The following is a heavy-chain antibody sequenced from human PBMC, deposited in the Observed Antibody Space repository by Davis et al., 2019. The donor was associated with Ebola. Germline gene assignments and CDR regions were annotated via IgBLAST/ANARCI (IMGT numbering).Heavy chain of an antibody. CDR3: ARGGSSGYYYFDY. J-gene: IGHJ4*02. V-gene: IGHV1-69*13. Sequence: SVKVSCKASGGTFSSYAISWVRQAPGQGLEWMGGIIPIFGTANYAQKFQGRVTITADESTSTAYMELSSLRSEDTAVYYCARGGSSGYYYFDYWGQGTLVTVSS. CDR1: GGTFSSYA. CDR2: IIPIFGTA. D-gene: IGHD3-22*01.